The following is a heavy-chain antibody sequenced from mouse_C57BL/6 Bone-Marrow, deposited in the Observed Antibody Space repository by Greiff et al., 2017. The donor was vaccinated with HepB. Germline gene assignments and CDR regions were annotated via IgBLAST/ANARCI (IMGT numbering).Heavy chain of an antibody. Sequence: QVQLQQPGAELVKPGASVKLSCKASGYTFTSYWMHWVKQRPGQGLEWIGMIHPNSGSTNYNEKFKSKATLTVDKSSSTAYMQLSSLTSEDSAVYYCARGGIYYGNSWFAYWGQGTLVTVSA. CDR1: GYTFTSYW. CDR2: IHPNSGST. J-gene: IGHJ3*01. D-gene: IGHD2-1*01. CDR3: ARGGIYYGNSWFAY. V-gene: IGHV1-64*01.